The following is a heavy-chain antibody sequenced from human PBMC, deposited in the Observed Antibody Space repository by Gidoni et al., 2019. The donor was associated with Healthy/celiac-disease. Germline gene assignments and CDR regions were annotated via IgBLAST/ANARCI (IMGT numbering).Heavy chain of an antibody. CDR1: GFTSSSDS. J-gene: IGHJ4*02. CDR2: ISSSSSYI. Sequence: EVQLVESGGGLVKPGGSLSVSCAASGFTSSSDSMNWVRQAPGKGLEWVASISSSSSYIDYADSVKGRFTISRDNAKNSLYLQMNSLRAEDTAVYYCARGGGSGLLWFGETYDELWGQGTLVTVSS. CDR3: ARGGGSGLLWFGETYDEL. V-gene: IGHV3-21*01. D-gene: IGHD3-10*01.